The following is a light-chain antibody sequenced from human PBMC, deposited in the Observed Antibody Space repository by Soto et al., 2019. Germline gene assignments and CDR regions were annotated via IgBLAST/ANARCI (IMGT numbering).Light chain of an antibody. CDR1: QSISSY. CDR2: AAS. CDR3: LQRGNRPPWT. V-gene: IGKV1-39*01. J-gene: IGKJ1*01. Sequence: SASSLSASVGDRVTITCRASQSISSYLNWYQQKPGKAPKLLIYAASSLQSGVPSRFSGSGSGTDFTLTISSLQPEDFAVYYCLQRGNRPPWTFGQGTKVDIK.